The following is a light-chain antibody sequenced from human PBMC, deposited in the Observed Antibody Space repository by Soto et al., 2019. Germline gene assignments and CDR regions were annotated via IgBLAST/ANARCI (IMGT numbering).Light chain of an antibody. CDR2: KAS. J-gene: IGKJ2*01. CDR3: QQFSSHSST. CDR1: QSISKG. V-gene: IGKV1-5*03. Sequence: IQMTKSPSPLFASVGEKFTITCRASQSISKGLAWYQQKPGKAPKLLIYKASILESGVPSRFSGSGSETDFTLSINSLQPDDFATYYCQQFSSHSSTFGLGTKLEIK.